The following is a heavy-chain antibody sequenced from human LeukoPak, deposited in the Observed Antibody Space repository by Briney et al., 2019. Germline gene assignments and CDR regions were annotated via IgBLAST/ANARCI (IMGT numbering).Heavy chain of an antibody. CDR2: INPNTGVT. J-gene: IGHJ6*02. CDR3: ARDRTTVTTGYYGMDV. CDR1: GYNFNSYG. Sequence: ASVKVSCKASGYNFNSYGIRWVRQAPGQGLEWMGWINPNTGVTNYAQKFQGRVTLTRDTSIITAYMELTRLRSDDTAMYYCARDRTTVTTGYYGMDVWGQGTTLTVSS. D-gene: IGHD4-17*01. V-gene: IGHV1-2*02.